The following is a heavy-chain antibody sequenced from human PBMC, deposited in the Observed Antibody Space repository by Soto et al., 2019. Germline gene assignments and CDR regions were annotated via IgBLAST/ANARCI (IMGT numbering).Heavy chain of an antibody. CDR3: AREFAPGSPNYDY. CDR2: ISGSGDNT. V-gene: IGHV3-23*01. Sequence: GGSLRLSCAASGFSFRSYAMSWVRLAPGKGLEWVSGISGSGDNTYYAESVKGRVTISRDNSKNTLYLQMVSLRAEDTAVYYCAREFAPGSPNYDYWGLGTLVTVSS. D-gene: IGHD3-10*01. CDR1: GFSFRSYA. J-gene: IGHJ4*02.